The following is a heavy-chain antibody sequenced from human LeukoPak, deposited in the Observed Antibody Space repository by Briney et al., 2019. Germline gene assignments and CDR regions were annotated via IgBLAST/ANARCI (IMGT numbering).Heavy chain of an antibody. CDR3: AKSGVAASYYFVY. V-gene: IGHV3-23*01. J-gene: IGHJ4*02. Sequence: GGSLRLSCADSGFTFSSYAMSWVRQAPGKGLEWVSAISGSGGSTYYADSVKGRFTISRDNSKNTLYLQMNSLRAEDTAVYYCAKSGVAASYYFVYWGQRTLVTVSS. CDR2: ISGSGGST. CDR1: GFTFSSYA. D-gene: IGHD3-3*01.